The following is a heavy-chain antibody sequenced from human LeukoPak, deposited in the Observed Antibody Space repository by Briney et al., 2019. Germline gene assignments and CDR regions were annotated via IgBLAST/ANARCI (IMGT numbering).Heavy chain of an antibody. CDR2: IYYTGST. V-gene: IGHV4-39*01. J-gene: IGHJ4*02. D-gene: IGHD1-26*01. CDR3: ARRFSESRHTEIDY. CDR1: GGSISINSYY. Sequence: KPSETLSLTCAVSGGSISINSYYWAWIRQPPGKGLEWIGSIYYTGSTCYNPSLKSRVTISVDTSKNQFSLRLTSLTAADTAMYYCARRFSESRHTEIDYWGQGTRVTVSS.